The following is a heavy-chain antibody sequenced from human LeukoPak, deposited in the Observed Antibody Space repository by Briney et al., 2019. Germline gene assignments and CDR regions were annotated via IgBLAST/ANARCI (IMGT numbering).Heavy chain of an antibody. V-gene: IGHV4-59*01. CDR1: GGSISRYY. D-gene: IGHD2-2*01. CDR3: AGGGYCGSANCFAPLFDY. J-gene: IGHJ4*02. CDR2: IYDSGGT. Sequence: SETLSLTCTVSGGSISRYYWSWIRLPPGKGLEWIGYIYDSGGTSYSPSLKSRVTISVDTSNNQFSLKLSSVSAADTAMYYCAGGGYCGSANCFAPLFDYWGQGNLVTVSS.